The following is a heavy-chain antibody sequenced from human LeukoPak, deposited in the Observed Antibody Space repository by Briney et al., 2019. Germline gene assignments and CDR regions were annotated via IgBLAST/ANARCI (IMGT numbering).Heavy chain of an antibody. CDR1: GFTFSTHS. V-gene: IGHV3-23*01. D-gene: IGHD6-19*01. Sequence: GGSLRLSCAASGFTFSTHSMTWVRQAPGKGLEWVSTFSGISTTSYADAVKGRVTISRDNSKNTLYLQMDSLRAEDTAVYYCAKLRQWQPQRYFFEYWGQGALVTVAS. CDR2: FSGISTT. J-gene: IGHJ4*02. CDR3: AKLRQWQPQRYFFEY.